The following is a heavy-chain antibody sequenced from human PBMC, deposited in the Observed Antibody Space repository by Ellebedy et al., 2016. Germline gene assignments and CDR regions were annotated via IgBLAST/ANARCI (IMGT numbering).Heavy chain of an antibody. Sequence: GGSLRLSCAASGFTFSSYAMHWVRQAPGKGLEWVAVISYDGSNKYYADSVKGRFTISRDNSKNTLYLQMNSLRAEDTAVYYCARAPTRLWFGEVYYFDYWGQGTLVTVSS. V-gene: IGHV3-30-3*01. CDR2: ISYDGSNK. J-gene: IGHJ4*02. CDR3: ARAPTRLWFGEVYYFDY. D-gene: IGHD3-10*01. CDR1: GFTFSSYA.